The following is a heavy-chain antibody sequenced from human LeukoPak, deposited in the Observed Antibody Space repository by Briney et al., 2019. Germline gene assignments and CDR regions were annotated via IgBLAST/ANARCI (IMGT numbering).Heavy chain of an antibody. Sequence: SETLSLTCTVSGGSISSGSYYWSWIRQPAGKGLEWIGRIYTSGSTNYNPSLKSRVTISVDTSKNQFSLKLCSVTAADTAVYYCARGLAASRNYYYYYYMDVWGKGTTVTVSS. D-gene: IGHD1-14*01. V-gene: IGHV4-61*02. CDR2: IYTSGST. CDR1: GGSISSGSYY. CDR3: ARGLAASRNYYYYYYMDV. J-gene: IGHJ6*03.